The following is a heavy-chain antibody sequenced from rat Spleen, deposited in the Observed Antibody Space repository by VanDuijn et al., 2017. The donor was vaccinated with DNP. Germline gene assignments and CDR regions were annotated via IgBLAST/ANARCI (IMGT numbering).Heavy chain of an antibody. V-gene: IGHV3-3*01. Sequence: EVQLQESGPGLVKPSQSLSLTCSVTGYSITSTYRWNWIRKFPGNKLEWMGYINSAGSTNYNPSLKSRISITRDTSKNQFFLQVNSVTTDDTATYYWARSPYYYTGDSMDAWGQGASVTVSS. CDR3: ARSPYYYTGDSMDA. J-gene: IGHJ4*01. CDR2: INSAGST. CDR1: GYSITSTYR. D-gene: IGHD1-1*01.